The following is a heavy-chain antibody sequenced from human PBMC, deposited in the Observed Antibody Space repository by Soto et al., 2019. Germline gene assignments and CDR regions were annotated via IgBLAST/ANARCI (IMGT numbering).Heavy chain of an antibody. Sequence: PGGSLSLSCAASGFTFSSYAMSWVRQAPGKGLEWVSAISGSGGSTYYADSVKGRFTISRDNCKNTLYLQMNSLRAEDTAVYYCAKDRNMITFGPPYLWGQGTLVTVSS. CDR1: GFTFSSYA. CDR3: AKDRNMITFGPPYL. CDR2: ISGSGGST. J-gene: IGHJ5*02. D-gene: IGHD3-16*01. V-gene: IGHV3-23*01.